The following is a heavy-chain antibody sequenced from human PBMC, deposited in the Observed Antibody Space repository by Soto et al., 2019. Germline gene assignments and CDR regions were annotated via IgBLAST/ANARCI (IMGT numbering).Heavy chain of an antibody. V-gene: IGHV4-34*01. D-gene: IGHD6-19*01. CDR1: VGSFSGYY. J-gene: IGHJ3*02. CDR3: VRGGRGSENGFDI. Sequence: QVQLQQWGAGLLKPSETLSLTCAVYVGSFSGYYWSWIRQPPGKGPEWIGEINHRGRTNYSPSLKSRATMSADTSKIQFSLKLSSVTAADTAVYYCVRGGRGSENGFDIWGQGTMVTVSS. CDR2: INHRGRT.